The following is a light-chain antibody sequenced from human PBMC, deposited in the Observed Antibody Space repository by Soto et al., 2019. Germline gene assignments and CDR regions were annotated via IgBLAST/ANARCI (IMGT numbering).Light chain of an antibody. CDR1: SSDVGAYNL. J-gene: IGLJ1*01. V-gene: IGLV2-14*01. Sequence: QSALTQPASVSGSPGQSITISCTGTSSDVGAYNLVSWYQHHPDKAPKLMISEVSNRPSGVSDRFSGSKSGNTASLTISGPQAEDEADYYCASLTTTNFVFXTGTKVTVL. CDR3: ASLTTTNFV. CDR2: EVS.